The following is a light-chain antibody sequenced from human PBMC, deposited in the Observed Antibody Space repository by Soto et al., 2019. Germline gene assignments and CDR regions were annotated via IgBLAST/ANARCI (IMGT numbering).Light chain of an antibody. CDR3: SSYTTSSTLI. Sequence: QSVLTQPASVSASPGQSITISCTGTSSDVATYNYVSWYQQHSGKAPKLMIYEVSNRPSGVSNRFSGSKSGNTASLTISGLQAEDEGDYYCSSYTTSSTLIFGGGTKLTVL. CDR2: EVS. CDR1: SSDVATYNY. V-gene: IGLV2-14*01. J-gene: IGLJ2*01.